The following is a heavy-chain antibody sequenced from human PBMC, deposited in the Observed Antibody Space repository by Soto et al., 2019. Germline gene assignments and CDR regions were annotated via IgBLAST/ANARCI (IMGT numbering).Heavy chain of an antibody. Sequence: QVQLVQSGAEVKKPGSSVKVSCKASGGTFSSYAISWVRQAPGQGLEWMGGIIPIFGTANYAQKFQGRVTITADDSTSTAYMELSSLISEDTAVYYCARVRGDYYYYGMDVWGQGTTVTVSS. J-gene: IGHJ6*02. V-gene: IGHV1-69*12. D-gene: IGHD4-17*01. CDR3: ARVRGDYYYYGMDV. CDR2: IIPIFGTA. CDR1: GGTFSSYA.